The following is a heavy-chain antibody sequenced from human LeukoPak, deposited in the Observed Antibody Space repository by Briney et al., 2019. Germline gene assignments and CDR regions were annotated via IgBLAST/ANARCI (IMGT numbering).Heavy chain of an antibody. CDR1: GYSLTSYW. CDR3: ARNEVYYGSGSYYYGMDV. J-gene: IGHJ6*02. Sequence: GESLKISCKGSGYSLTSYWIGWVRQMPGKGLEWMGIIYPGDSDTRYSPSFQGQVTISADKSISTAYLQWSSLKASDTAMYYCARNEVYYGSGSYYYGMDVWGQGTTVTVSS. D-gene: IGHD3-10*01. CDR2: IYPGDSDT. V-gene: IGHV5-51*01.